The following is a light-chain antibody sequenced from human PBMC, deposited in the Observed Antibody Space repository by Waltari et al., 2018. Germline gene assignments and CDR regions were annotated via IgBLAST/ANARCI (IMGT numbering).Light chain of an antibody. CDR2: RND. CDR1: SSNIGSSF. CDR3: AAWDDSLTVR. Sequence: QSVLTQPPSASGTPGQRVTISCSGSSSNIGSSFVCWYQHLPGTAPKLLIYRNDRRPSGVPDRFSGSWSGTSASLAISGLRSEDEADYYCAAWDDSLTVRFGGGTKLTVL. V-gene: IGLV1-47*01. J-gene: IGLJ3*02.